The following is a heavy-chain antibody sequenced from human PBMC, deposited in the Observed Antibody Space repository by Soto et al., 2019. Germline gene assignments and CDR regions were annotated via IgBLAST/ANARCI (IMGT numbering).Heavy chain of an antibody. J-gene: IGHJ4*02. Sequence: QVQLVQSGAEVKKPGASVKVSCKGSGYTFASHGISWVRQAPGQGLEWMGWISADNSNRNYAEKFQGRVTRTTDTSTSTAYLEVRSLRSDDTAVYYCARDAWQQCPGDYWGQGTLVTVSS. V-gene: IGHV1-18*01. CDR1: GYTFASHG. CDR3: ARDAWQQCPGDY. CDR2: ISADNSNR. D-gene: IGHD2-2*01.